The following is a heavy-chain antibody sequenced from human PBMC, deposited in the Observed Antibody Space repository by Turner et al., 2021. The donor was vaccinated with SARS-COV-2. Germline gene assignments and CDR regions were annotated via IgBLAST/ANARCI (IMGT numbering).Heavy chain of an antibody. V-gene: IGHV3-48*01. CDR1: GFTFSSYS. Sequence: EVQLVESGGGLVQPGGSLRLSCAASGFTFSSYSMNWVRQAPGKVLEWVSYISSSSSTIYYADSVKGRFTISRDNAKNSLYLQMNSLRAEDTAVYYCARDLGSIAVANWGQGTLVTVSS. CDR2: ISSSSSTI. D-gene: IGHD6-19*01. CDR3: ARDLGSIAVAN. J-gene: IGHJ4*02.